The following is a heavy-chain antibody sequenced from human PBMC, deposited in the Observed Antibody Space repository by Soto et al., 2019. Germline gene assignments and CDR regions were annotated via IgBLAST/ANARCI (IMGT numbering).Heavy chain of an antibody. D-gene: IGHD1-26*01. CDR2: ISAYNGNT. CDR1: GYTFTNYG. Sequence: ASVKVSCKASGYTFTNYGIGRVRQAPGQGLEWMGWISAYNGNTNYAQKLQGRVTMTTDTSTSTAYMELRSLRSDDTAVYYCASLGREWELLFDYWGQGTLVTVS. V-gene: IGHV1-18*01. CDR3: ASLGREWELLFDY. J-gene: IGHJ4*02.